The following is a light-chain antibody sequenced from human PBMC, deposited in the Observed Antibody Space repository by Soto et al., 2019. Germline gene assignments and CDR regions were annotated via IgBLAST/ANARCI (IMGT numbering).Light chain of an antibody. CDR2: GVS. Sequence: DIQMTQSPSSLSASVGDRVTITCRASQSISTSLNWYQQKPGKAPKLLIYGVSSLQNGVPSRLSGSGSGTDLTLTISSLQPEDSATYYCQQNYRIPYTFGQGTKLEIK. J-gene: IGKJ2*01. CDR3: QQNYRIPYT. V-gene: IGKV1-39*01. CDR1: QSISTS.